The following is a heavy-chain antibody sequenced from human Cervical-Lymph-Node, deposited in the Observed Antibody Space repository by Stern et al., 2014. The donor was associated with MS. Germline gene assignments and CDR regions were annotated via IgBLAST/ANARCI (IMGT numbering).Heavy chain of an antibody. J-gene: IGHJ4*01. D-gene: IGHD1-26*01. V-gene: IGHV3-48*01. Sequence: EVQLVESGGGLVHPGGSLRLSCAASGFSFSDYNMNWVRQAPGKGLEWISYISGSSVAIYYADSVQGRFTVSRDNAKTTVYLQMDSLRVEDTAVYYCAREQGELLPLDYWGHGTRVTVSS. CDR2: ISGSSVAI. CDR3: AREQGELLPLDY. CDR1: GFSFSDYN.